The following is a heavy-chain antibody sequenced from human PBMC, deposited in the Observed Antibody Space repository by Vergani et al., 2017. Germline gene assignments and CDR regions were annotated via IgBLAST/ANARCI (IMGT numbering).Heavy chain of an antibody. CDR3: ARGHPVGSY. Sequence: EVQLLESGGGLAQPGGSLRLSCEASGFSFPGYAMSWVRQAPGKGLEWVAAIKGDGSAKQYVESVKGRFTISRDNAKSSLYLQMNSLRVADTAVYYCARGHPVGSYWGQGTLVTVSS. D-gene: IGHD1-26*01. CDR2: IKGDGSAK. V-gene: IGHV3-7*01. CDR1: GFSFPGYA. J-gene: IGHJ4*02.